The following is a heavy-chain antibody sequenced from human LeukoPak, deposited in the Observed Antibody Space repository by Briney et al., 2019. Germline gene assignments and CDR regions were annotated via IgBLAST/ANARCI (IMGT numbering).Heavy chain of an antibody. J-gene: IGHJ4*02. CDR3: ARTHDYVWGSEDY. Sequence: RAGGSLRLSCAASGFTFSSYEMNWVRQAPGKGLEWVSYISSSGSTIYYADSVKGRFTISRDNAKNSLYLQMNSLRAEDTAVYYCARTHDYVWGSEDYWGQGTLVTVSS. CDR2: ISSSGSTI. V-gene: IGHV3-48*03. CDR1: GFTFSSYE. D-gene: IGHD3-16*01.